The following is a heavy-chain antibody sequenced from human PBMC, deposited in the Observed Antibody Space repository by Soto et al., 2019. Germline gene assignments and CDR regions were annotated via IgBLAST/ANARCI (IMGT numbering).Heavy chain of an antibody. CDR3: ARLGWELLSGRRYFDY. CDR1: GYTFSDFA. Sequence: QVLLVQSGSEVKKPGASMKVSCQTSGYTFSDFALTWVRQVPDKGLEWLAWISPYTGKTNYAQRVYDRVGLTTDTSTRTAYLELRSLTYDDTAVYYCARLGWELLSGRRYFDYWGQGTLVTVS. D-gene: IGHD1-26*01. V-gene: IGHV1-18*04. CDR2: ISPYTGKT. J-gene: IGHJ4*02.